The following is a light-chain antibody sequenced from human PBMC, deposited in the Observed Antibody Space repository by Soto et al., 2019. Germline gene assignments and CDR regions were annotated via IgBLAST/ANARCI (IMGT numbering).Light chain of an antibody. CDR1: QSIHSW. J-gene: IGKJ1*01. CDR3: QQANSFPWT. CDR2: KAS. V-gene: IGKV1-5*03. Sequence: DFQMTQSPSTLSASVGDRVTITCRASQSIHSWLAWYQQKPGRTPKLLIYKASTLESGVPSRFSGSGSGTDFTLTISSMQPEDFATYYCQQANSFPWTFGQGTKVEIK.